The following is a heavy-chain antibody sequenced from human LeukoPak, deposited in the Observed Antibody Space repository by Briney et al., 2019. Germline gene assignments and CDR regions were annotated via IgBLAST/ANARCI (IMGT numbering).Heavy chain of an antibody. CDR3: ARGSLRFCSSTSCDPFDS. D-gene: IGHD2-2*01. V-gene: IGHV3-48*01. J-gene: IGHJ4*02. CDR2: ISSSSSTI. CDR1: GFTFSSYS. Sequence: GGSLRLSCAASGFTFSSYSMNWVRQAPGKGLEWVSYISSSSSTIYYADSVKGRFTISRDNAKNSLYLQMNSLRVEDTAVYYCARGSLRFCSSTSCDPFDSWGQGTLVTVSS.